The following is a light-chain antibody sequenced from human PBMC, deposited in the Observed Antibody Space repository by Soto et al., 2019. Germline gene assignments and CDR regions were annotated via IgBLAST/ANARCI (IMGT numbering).Light chain of an antibody. CDR2: AAS. V-gene: IGKV1-39*01. J-gene: IGKJ2*01. Sequence: DIQMTQSPSSLSASVGDRVTITCRASQSISSYLNWYQQKPGKAPNLLIYAASSLQSGVPSRFSGSGSWTDFTLTISSLQPEDFAPYYCQQSYSTPYTFGHGTQLEIK. CDR3: QQSYSTPYT. CDR1: QSISSY.